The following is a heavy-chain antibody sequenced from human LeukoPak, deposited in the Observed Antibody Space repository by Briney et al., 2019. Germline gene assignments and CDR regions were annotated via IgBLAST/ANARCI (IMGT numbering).Heavy chain of an antibody. V-gene: IGHV3-30*01. CDR3: AIITTLRVAVRPGADYRDV. CDR1: GLSFSDYA. J-gene: IGHJ6*03. Sequence: GGSLRLSCAASGLSFSDYALHWVRHSPGKGLEWLALIPYDGSGEIYAGSVRGRFSISRDNSKNTLYLQMNGLRAEDAAVYYCAIITTLRVAVRPGADYRDVWGKGTMVTVSS. CDR2: IPYDGSGE. D-gene: IGHD2-2*01.